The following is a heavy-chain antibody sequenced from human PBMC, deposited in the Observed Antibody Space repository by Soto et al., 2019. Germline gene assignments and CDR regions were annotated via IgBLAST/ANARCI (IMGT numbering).Heavy chain of an antibody. V-gene: IGHV4-31*03. CDR2: IYYSGST. Sequence: SETLSLTCTVSGGSISSGGYYWSWIRQHPGKGLEWIGYIYYSGSTYYNPSLKSRVTISVDTSKNQFSLKLSSVTAADTAVYYCARLRSGGRWWDVAGLYYYYMDFWGKGTTVTGS. D-gene: IGHD2-15*01. J-gene: IGHJ6*03. CDR1: GGSISSGGYY. CDR3: ARLRSGGRWWDVAGLYYYYMDF.